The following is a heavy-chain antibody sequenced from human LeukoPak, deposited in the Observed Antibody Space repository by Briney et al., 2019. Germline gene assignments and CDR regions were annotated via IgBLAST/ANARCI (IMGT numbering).Heavy chain of an antibody. Sequence: SQTLSLTCAISGDSVSSKSATWNWIRQSPSRGLEWLGRTYFRSKWYNDSAVSVKSRITINPDTSKNQFSLHLHSVTTEDTAVYYCARDPRYSSGWSFDYWGQGTLVTVSS. CDR2: TYFRSKWYN. D-gene: IGHD6-19*01. V-gene: IGHV6-1*01. CDR3: ARDPRYSSGWSFDY. J-gene: IGHJ4*02. CDR1: GDSVSSKSAT.